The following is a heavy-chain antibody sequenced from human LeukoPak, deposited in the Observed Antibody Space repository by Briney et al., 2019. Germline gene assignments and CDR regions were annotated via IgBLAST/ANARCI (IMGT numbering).Heavy chain of an antibody. CDR2: ISAYNGNT. V-gene: IGHV1-18*01. D-gene: IGHD2-15*01. CDR1: GYTFTSYG. J-gene: IGHJ4*02. Sequence: ASVKVSCKASGYTFTSYGISWVRQAPGQGLEWMGWISAYNGNTNYAQKFQGRVTITADKSTGTAYMELSSLRSEDTAVYYCAREVVVVVAATHYYFDYWGQGTLVTVSS. CDR3: AREVVVVVAATHYYFDY.